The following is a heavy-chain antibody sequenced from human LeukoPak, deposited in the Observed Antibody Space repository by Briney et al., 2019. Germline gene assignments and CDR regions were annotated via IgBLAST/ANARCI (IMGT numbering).Heavy chain of an antibody. CDR3: ARGMDSSSYLDP. J-gene: IGHJ5*02. Sequence: GASVKVSCKASGYTFTSYGISWVRQAPGQGLEWMGWMNPNSGNTGYAQKFQGRVTMTRNTSISTAYMELSSLRSEDTAVYYCARGMDSSSYLDPWGQGTLVTVSS. CDR2: MNPNSGNT. D-gene: IGHD6-6*01. V-gene: IGHV1-8*02. CDR1: GYTFTSYG.